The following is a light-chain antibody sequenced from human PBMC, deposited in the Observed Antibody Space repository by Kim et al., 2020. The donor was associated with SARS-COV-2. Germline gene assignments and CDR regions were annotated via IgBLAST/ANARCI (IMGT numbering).Light chain of an antibody. J-gene: IGKJ2*01. V-gene: IGKV4-1*01. Sequence: DIVLTQSPDSLALSLGERATINCKSSQSVLSSYNSRNYLAWYQQRPGQPPKLLVYWASTRDFGVPDRFSGSGSGTDFTLTITNLQAEDVAVYYCQQYYGTPPYTFGPATKLEI. CDR1: QSVLSSYNSRNY. CDR3: QQYYGTPPYT. CDR2: WAS.